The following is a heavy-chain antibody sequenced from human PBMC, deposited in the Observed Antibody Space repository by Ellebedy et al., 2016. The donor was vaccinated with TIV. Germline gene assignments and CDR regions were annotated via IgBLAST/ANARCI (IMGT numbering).Heavy chain of an antibody. V-gene: IGHV3-33*01. J-gene: IGHJ3*02. CDR3: ARDRGYSYGNDAFDI. D-gene: IGHD5-18*01. CDR2: IWYDGSNK. Sequence: PGGSLRLSCAASGFTFSSYGMHRVRQAPGKGLEWVAVIWYDGSNKYYADSVKGRFTISRDNSKNTLYLQMNSLRAEDTAVYYCARDRGYSYGNDAFDIWGQGTMVTVSS. CDR1: GFTFSSYG.